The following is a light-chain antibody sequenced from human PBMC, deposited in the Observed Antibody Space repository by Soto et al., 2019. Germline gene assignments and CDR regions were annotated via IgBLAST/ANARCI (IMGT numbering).Light chain of an antibody. CDR2: LEGSGSY. CDR3: ETWDSNTWV. CDR1: SGHSSYI. Sequence: QSVLTQSSSASASLGSSAKLTCTLSSGHSSYIIAWHQQQPGKAPRYLMKLEGSGSYNKGSGVPDRFSGSSSGADRYLTISNLQFEDEADYYCETWDSNTWVFGGGTQLTVL. V-gene: IGLV4-60*02. J-gene: IGLJ3*02.